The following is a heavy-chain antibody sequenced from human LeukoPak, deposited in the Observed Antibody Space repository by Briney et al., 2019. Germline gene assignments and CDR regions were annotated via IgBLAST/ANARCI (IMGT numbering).Heavy chain of an antibody. CDR1: GYTFTSYG. Sequence: GASVKVSCKDSGYTFTSYGISWVRQAPGQGLEWMGWISAYNGNTNYAQKLQGRVTMTTDTSTSTAYMELRSLRSDDTAVYYCARDPNSSGWYRYYYYGMDVWGQGTTVTVSS. CDR3: ARDPNSSGWYRYYYYGMDV. V-gene: IGHV1-18*01. CDR2: ISAYNGNT. J-gene: IGHJ6*02. D-gene: IGHD6-19*01.